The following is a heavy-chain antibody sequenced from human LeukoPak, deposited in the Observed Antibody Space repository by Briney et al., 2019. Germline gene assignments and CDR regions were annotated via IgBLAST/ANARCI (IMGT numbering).Heavy chain of an antibody. V-gene: IGHV4-59*01. CDR2: IYYSGST. CDR1: GRSISSYY. CDR3: ARGGGGLLPPREYYFDY. Sequence: SETLSLTCTVSGRSISSYYWSWIRQPPGKGLEWIGYIYYSGSTNYNPSLKSRVTISVDTSKNQFSLKLSSVTAEDTAVYYCARGGGGLLPPREYYFDYWGQGTLVTVSS. J-gene: IGHJ4*02. D-gene: IGHD2-21*02.